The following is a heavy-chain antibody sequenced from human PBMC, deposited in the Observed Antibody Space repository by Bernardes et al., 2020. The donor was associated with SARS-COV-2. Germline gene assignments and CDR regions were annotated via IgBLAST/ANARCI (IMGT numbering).Heavy chain of an antibody. J-gene: IGHJ4*02. CDR1: GFTFSNSV. CDR3: AQGSGYRFDY. Sequence: GSLRLSCAAAGFTFSNSVMRWVRQAPGKGLEWVSTISGASATYYADSVMGRFTISRDNSKNTVYLQINNLRAEDTAKYYCAQGSGYRFDYWGQGTLVTVSS. V-gene: IGHV3-23*01. D-gene: IGHD5-12*01. CDR2: ISGASAT.